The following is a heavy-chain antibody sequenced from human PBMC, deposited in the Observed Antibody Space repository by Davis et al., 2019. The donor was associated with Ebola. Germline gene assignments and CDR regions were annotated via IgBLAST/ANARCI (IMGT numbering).Heavy chain of an antibody. CDR1: GYSFTSYW. J-gene: IGHJ6*02. Sequence: ESLKISCKGSGYSFTSYWISWVRQMPGKGLEWMGRIDPSDSYTNYSPSFQGHVTISADKSISTAYLQWSSLKASDTAMYYCARHCSSTSCYPLYYYYGMDVWGQGTTVTVSS. V-gene: IGHV5-10-1*01. D-gene: IGHD2-2*01. CDR2: IDPSDSYT. CDR3: ARHCSSTSCYPLYYYYGMDV.